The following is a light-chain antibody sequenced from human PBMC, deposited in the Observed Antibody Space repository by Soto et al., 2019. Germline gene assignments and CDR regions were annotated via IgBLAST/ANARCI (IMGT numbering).Light chain of an antibody. V-gene: IGLV2-14*03. CDR2: DVT. CDR1: SSDVGGYNY. J-gene: IGLJ2*01. CDR3: SSYTTSSSVVL. Sequence: QSALTQPASVSGSPGQSITISCTGTSSDVGGYNYVSWYQQHPGKAPKLMIYDVTHRPSGTSNRFSGSKSGNTASLTISGLQAEDEADYHCSSYTTSSSVVLFGGGTKVTVL.